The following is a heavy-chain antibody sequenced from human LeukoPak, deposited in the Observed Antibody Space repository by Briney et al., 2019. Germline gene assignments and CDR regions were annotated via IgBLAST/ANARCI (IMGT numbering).Heavy chain of an antibody. Sequence: AGSLRLSCAASGFILSNYDMNWVRQAQGKGPEWVASINEVDPNTHYADSVKGRFTVSRDNSKNMLFLQMNNLRVEDTAVYYCAKQFLDANWGQGTLVTVSS. J-gene: IGHJ4*02. CDR1: GFILSNYD. D-gene: IGHD1-1*01. CDR3: AKQFLDAN. CDR2: INEVDPNT. V-gene: IGHV3-23*01.